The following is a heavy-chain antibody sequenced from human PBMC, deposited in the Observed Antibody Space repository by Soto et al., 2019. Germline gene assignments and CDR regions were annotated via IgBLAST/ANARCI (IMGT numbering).Heavy chain of an antibody. J-gene: IGHJ2*01. V-gene: IGHV1-18*01. D-gene: IGHD6-6*01. CDR3: ARSPIGIAAPPDWYFDL. CDR2: ISAYNGNT. CDR1: GYTFTSYG. Sequence: QVPLVQSGAEVKKPGASVKVSCKASGYTFTSYGISWVRQAPGQGLEWMGWISAYNGNTNYAQKLQGRVTMTTDTSTSTAYMELRSLRSDDTAVYYCARSPIGIAAPPDWYFDLWGRGTLVTVSS.